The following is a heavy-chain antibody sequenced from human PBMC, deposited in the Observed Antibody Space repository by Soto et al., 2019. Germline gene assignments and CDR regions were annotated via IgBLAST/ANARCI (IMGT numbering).Heavy chain of an antibody. CDR2: ISGSGGST. Sequence: GGSLRLSCAASGFTFSSYAMSWVRQAPGKGLEWVSAISGSGGSTYYADSVKGRFTISRDNSKNTLYLQMNSLRAEDTAVYYCAKVPITGTTWGDYYYYGMDVWGQGTTVTVSS. CDR1: GFTFSSYA. CDR3: AKVPITGTTWGDYYYYGMDV. J-gene: IGHJ6*02. D-gene: IGHD1-7*01. V-gene: IGHV3-23*01.